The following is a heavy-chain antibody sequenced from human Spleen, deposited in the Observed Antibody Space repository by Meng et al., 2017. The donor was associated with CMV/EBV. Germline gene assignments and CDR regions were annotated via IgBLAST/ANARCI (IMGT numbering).Heavy chain of an antibody. CDR2: IYYSGST. CDR3: ARHPLGYCSSTSCKSIDY. J-gene: IGHJ4*02. Sequence: ESLKISCTVSGGSISSSSYYWGWIRQPPGKGLEWIGSIYYSGSTYYNPSLKSRVTISVDTSKNQFSLKLSSVTATDTAVYYCARHPLGYCSSTSCKSIDYWGQGTLVTVSS. D-gene: IGHD2-2*01. CDR1: GGSISSSSYY. V-gene: IGHV4-39*01.